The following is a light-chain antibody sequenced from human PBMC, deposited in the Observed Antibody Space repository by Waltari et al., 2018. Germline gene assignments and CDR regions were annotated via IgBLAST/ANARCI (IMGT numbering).Light chain of an antibody. CDR2: KDT. V-gene: IGLV3-27*01. J-gene: IGLJ2*01. CDR3: HAAADNNWF. Sequence: YDLTQPSSVSVSPGQTATITCSGDVLAEKYVRWFQQKPGQAPTLILYKDTERPSGIPARFSGSSSGSTVTLTIRGALLEDEADYHCHAAADNNWFFGGGTKLTVL. CDR1: VLAEKY.